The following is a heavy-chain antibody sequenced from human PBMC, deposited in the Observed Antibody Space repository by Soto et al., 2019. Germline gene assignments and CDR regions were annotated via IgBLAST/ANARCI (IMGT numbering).Heavy chain of an antibody. D-gene: IGHD2-2*01. CDR1: GYTFTSYG. Sequence: QVQLVQSGAEVKKPRASVKVSCKASGYTFTSYGISWVRQAPGQGLEWMGRISANNGNTKYAQNLQGRVTMTTDTSTSTAHMELRSLRSDDKAVYYCAIDCSPTSCYWGYWGQGTLVTVSS. CDR2: ISANNGNT. CDR3: AIDCSPTSCYWGY. J-gene: IGHJ4*02. V-gene: IGHV1-18*01.